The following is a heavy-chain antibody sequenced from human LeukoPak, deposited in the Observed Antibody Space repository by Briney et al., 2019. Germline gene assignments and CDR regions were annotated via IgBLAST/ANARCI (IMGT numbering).Heavy chain of an antibody. Sequence: SETLSLTCAVYGGSFSGYYWSWIRQPPGKGLEWIGEINHSGSTNYNPSLKSRVTISVDTSKNQFSLKLSSVTAADTAVYYCRIVAVTAGLFDYWGQGTLVTVSS. CDR1: GGSFSGYY. CDR3: RIVAVTAGLFDY. V-gene: IGHV4-34*01. D-gene: IGHD2-21*02. J-gene: IGHJ4*02. CDR2: INHSGST.